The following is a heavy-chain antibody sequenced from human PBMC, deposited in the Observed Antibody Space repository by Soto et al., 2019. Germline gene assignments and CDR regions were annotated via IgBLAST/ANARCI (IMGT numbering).Heavy chain of an antibody. D-gene: IGHD6-6*01. CDR2: INHSGST. CDR3: ARKALGSIAALNYFDY. J-gene: IGHJ4*02. V-gene: IGHV4-34*01. Sequence: SETLSLTCAVYGGSFSGYYWSWIRQPPGKGLEWIGEINHSGSTNYNPSLKSRVTISVDTSKNQFSLKLSSVTAADTAVYYCARKALGSIAALNYFDYWGQGTLVTVSS. CDR1: GGSFSGYY.